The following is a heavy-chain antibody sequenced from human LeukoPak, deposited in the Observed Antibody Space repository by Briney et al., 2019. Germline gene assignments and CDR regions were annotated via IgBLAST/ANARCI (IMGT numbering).Heavy chain of an antibody. CDR1: GFTFSSYG. Sequence: GGSLRLSCAASGFTFSSYGMHWVRQAPGKGLEWVAVISYDGSNKYYADSVKGRFTISRYNSKNTLYPQMNSLRAEDTAVYYCAKEGQQLAYYYYYGMDVWGQGTTVTVSS. V-gene: IGHV3-30*18. J-gene: IGHJ6*02. CDR2: ISYDGSNK. D-gene: IGHD6-13*01. CDR3: AKEGQQLAYYYYYGMDV.